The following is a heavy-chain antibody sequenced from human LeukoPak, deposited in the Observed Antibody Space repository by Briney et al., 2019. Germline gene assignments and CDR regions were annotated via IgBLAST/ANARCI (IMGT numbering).Heavy chain of an antibody. CDR3: ARVNRDGSGSQYGIGV. Sequence: SQTLSLTCTVSGGSISSGDYYWSWIRQPPGKGLEWIGYIYYSGSTYYNPSLKSRVTVSVDTSKNQFSLKLSSVTAADTAVYYCARVNRDGSGSQYGIGVWGQRATGTVSS. CDR1: GGSISSGDYY. D-gene: IGHD3-10*01. J-gene: IGHJ6*01. CDR2: IYYSGST. V-gene: IGHV4-30-4*01.